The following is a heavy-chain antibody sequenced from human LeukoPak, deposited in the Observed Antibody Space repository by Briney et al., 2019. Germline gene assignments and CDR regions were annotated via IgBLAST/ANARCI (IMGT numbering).Heavy chain of an antibody. J-gene: IGHJ4*02. Sequence: GGSLRLSCATSGFTFSNHAMHWVRQATGKGLEWVSAIGTAGDTFYPGSVKGRFTISRENAKNSLSLQMNSLRAEDTAVYYCVRQQTPHGNFDYWGQGTLVTVSS. CDR2: IGTAGDT. D-gene: IGHD1-26*01. V-gene: IGHV3-13*01. CDR1: GFTFSNHA. CDR3: VRQQTPHGNFDY.